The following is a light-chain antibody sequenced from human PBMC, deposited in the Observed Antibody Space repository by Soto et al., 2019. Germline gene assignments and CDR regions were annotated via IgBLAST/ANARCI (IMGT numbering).Light chain of an antibody. CDR3: SSYTSSSSYV. CDR2: SYN. V-gene: IGLV1-44*01. J-gene: IGLJ1*01. Sequence: QSVLTQPPSTSGTPGQRVTISCSGSSSNIGGEAVNWYQQLPGTAPKLLIYSYNQRPSGVPDRFSGSKSGTSASLAISGLQSEDEADYYCSSYTSSSSYVFGTGTKLTVL. CDR1: SSNIGGEA.